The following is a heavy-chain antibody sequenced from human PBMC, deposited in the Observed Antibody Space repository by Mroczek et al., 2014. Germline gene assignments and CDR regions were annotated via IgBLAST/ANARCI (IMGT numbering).Heavy chain of an antibody. CDR1: GGSISSYY. CDR2: IYYSGST. V-gene: IGHV4-59*01. Sequence: QVQLQQWGPGLVKPSETLSLTCTVSGGSISSYYWSWIRQPPGKGLEWIGYIYYSGSTNYNPSLKSRVTISVDTSKNQFSLKLSSVTAADTAVYYCARDSSGYYLDYGMDVWGQGTTVTVSS. J-gene: IGHJ6*02. CDR3: ARDSSGYYLDYGMDV. D-gene: IGHD3-22*01.